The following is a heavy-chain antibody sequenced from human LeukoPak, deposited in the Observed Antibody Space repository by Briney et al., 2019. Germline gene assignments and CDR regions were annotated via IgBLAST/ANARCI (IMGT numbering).Heavy chain of an antibody. D-gene: IGHD6-19*01. CDR2: ISGSGGST. V-gene: IGHV3-23*01. CDR1: GFTFGSYA. J-gene: IGHJ4*02. Sequence: GGSLRLSCAASGFTFGSYAMNWVRQAPGKGLEWVSAISGSGGSTYYADSVKGRFTISRDNSKNTLYLQMNSLRAEDTAVYYCAKDLSSGWPYSFDYWGQGTLVTVSS. CDR3: AKDLSSGWPYSFDY.